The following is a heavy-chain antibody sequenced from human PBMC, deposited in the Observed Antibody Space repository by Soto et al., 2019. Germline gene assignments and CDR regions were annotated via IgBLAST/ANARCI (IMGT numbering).Heavy chain of an antibody. CDR1: GFTFSDAA. J-gene: IGHJ4*02. Sequence: EVQLVECGGGLVQPGGSLKLSCAASGFTFSDAALHWVRQASGKGLEWVGRIRAKAYSYATAYAASVKGRFTISRDDSKNTAYLQMNSLKTEDTAVYYCTRHSVDYWGQGTLDTVSS. V-gene: IGHV3-73*01. CDR2: IRAKAYSYAT. CDR3: TRHSVDY.